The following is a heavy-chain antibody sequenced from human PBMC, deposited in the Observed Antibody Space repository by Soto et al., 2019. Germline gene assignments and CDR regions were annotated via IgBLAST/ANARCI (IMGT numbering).Heavy chain of an antibody. CDR3: AREHYGGNWFDP. D-gene: IGHD4-17*01. J-gene: IGHJ5*02. CDR1: GYTFTGYA. Sequence: ASVKVSCKASGYTFTGYAMHWVRQAPGQRLEWMGIINPSGGNTGYAQKFQGRVTMTRNTSINTAYMELSSLRSEDTAVYYCAREHYGGNWFDPWGQGTLVTVSS. CDR2: INPSGGNT. V-gene: IGHV1-8*02.